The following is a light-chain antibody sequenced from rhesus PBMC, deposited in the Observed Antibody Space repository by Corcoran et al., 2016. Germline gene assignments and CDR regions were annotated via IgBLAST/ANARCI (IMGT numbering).Light chain of an antibody. Sequence: DIQMTQSPSSLSASVGDTVTITCRARQSIGSGLAWYQKNPVKAPTLLNSKSSSLQSGGPSRFSGSGSGTDFTLTISSLQSEDFATYYCQQYSSSPYSFGQGTKVEIK. CDR2: KSS. CDR1: QSIGSG. CDR3: QQYSSSPYS. J-gene: IGKJ2*01. V-gene: IGKV1-22*01.